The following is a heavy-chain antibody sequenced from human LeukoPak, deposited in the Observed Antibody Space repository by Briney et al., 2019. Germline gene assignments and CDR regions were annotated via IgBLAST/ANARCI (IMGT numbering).Heavy chain of an antibody. CDR3: ATDSHYAFDF. D-gene: IGHD4-17*01. Sequence: GGSLRLSCAAFGFTFSNYPMNWVRQAPGKGLEWVSDVRPGDSARSYADSVRGRFTISRDDAKNSLYLQMNSLRDEDTAVYYCATDSHYAFDFWGLGTLVTVSS. V-gene: IGHV3-48*02. J-gene: IGHJ4*02. CDR2: VRPGDSAR. CDR1: GFTFSNYP.